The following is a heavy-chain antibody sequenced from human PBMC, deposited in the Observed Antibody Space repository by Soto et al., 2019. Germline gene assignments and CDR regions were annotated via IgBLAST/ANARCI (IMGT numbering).Heavy chain of an antibody. Sequence: EVQLVESGGGLVKPGGSLRLSCAASGFTFSNAWMNWVRQAPGKGLEWVGRIKSKTDGGTTDYAAPVKGRFTISRDESKNTLYLQVNSLKTEDTAVYYCTTACSGGSCYPRGMDVWGQGTTVTVSS. D-gene: IGHD2-15*01. J-gene: IGHJ6*02. CDR2: IKSKTDGGTT. CDR1: GFTFSNAW. V-gene: IGHV3-15*07. CDR3: TTACSGGSCYPRGMDV.